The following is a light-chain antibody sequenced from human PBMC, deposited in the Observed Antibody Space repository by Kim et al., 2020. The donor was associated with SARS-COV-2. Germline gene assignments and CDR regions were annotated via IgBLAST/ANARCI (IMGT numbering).Light chain of an antibody. CDR3: QHHRSAPVT. CDR1: QGITND. J-gene: IGKJ1*01. V-gene: IGKV1-27*01. CDR2: AAS. Sequence: DIQMTQSPSSLSASVGDRVTITCRASQGITNDLAWYQQKSGKVPNRLIYAASTLQSGVPSRFSGSGSGTEFTLTISSLQPEDFATYYCQHHRSAPVTFGQGTKVDIK.